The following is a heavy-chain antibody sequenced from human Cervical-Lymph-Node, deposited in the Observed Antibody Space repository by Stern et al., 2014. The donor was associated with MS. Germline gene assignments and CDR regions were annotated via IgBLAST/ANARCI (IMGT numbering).Heavy chain of an antibody. CDR3: ARRIVGPTTSYFDY. J-gene: IGHJ4*02. Sequence: ESGPGLVKPSETLSLTCIVSGGSISSRSYYWGWIRQSPGEGLEWIGSFYYSGDTYYNPSLKSRVTISVDTSKNQFSLKVISATAADTALYYCARRIVGPTTSYFDYWGQGTLVTVSS. CDR1: GGSISSRSYY. V-gene: IGHV4-39*01. CDR2: FYYSGDT. D-gene: IGHD1-26*01.